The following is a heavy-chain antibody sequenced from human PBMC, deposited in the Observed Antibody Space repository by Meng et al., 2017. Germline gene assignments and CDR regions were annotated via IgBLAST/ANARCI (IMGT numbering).Heavy chain of an antibody. CDR3: ATDLRLGAFS. V-gene: IGHV1-24*01. CDR1: GYTFTSYY. Sequence: ASVKVSCKASGYTFTSYYMHWVRQAPGKGLEWMGGFDPEDGETIYAQKFQGRVTMTEDTSTDTAYMELSSLRSEDTAVYYCATDLRLGAFSWGQGTLVTVSS. D-gene: IGHD3-16*01. CDR2: FDPEDGET. J-gene: IGHJ1*01.